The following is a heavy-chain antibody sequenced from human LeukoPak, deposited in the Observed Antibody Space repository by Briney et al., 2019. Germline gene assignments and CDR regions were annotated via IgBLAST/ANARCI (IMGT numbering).Heavy chain of an antibody. Sequence: GGSLRLSCAASGFTFSDYYMSWIRQAPGKGLEWASYISSSGSTIYYADSVKGRFTISRDNAKNSLYLQMNSLRAEDTAVYYCARADYDFWSGYSDDAFDIWGQGTMVTVSS. D-gene: IGHD3-3*01. CDR3: ARADYDFWSGYSDDAFDI. V-gene: IGHV3-11*01. CDR1: GFTFSDYY. CDR2: ISSSGSTI. J-gene: IGHJ3*02.